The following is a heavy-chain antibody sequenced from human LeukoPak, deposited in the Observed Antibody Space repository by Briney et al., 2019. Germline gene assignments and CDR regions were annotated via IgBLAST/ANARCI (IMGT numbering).Heavy chain of an antibody. J-gene: IGHJ1*01. CDR2: IYHSGST. V-gene: IGHV4-34*01. Sequence: SETLSLTCAVYGESLSGYYWSWIRQSPGKGLEWIGEIYHSGSTNYNPSLKSRVSISVDTSKNQFSLKLSSVTAADTAVYYCARGRAWFGRPVEYFQHWGQGTLVTVSS. CDR1: GESLSGYY. CDR3: ARGRAWFGRPVEYFQH. D-gene: IGHD2-15*01.